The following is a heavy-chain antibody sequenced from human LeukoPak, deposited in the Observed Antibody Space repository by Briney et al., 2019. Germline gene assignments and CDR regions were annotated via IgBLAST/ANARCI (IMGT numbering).Heavy chain of an antibody. CDR3: ARDAEPYYFDSSAAFDI. J-gene: IGHJ3*02. D-gene: IGHD3-22*01. V-gene: IGHV3-48*03. CDR2: ISSSGSTI. CDR1: GFTFSSYE. Sequence: GGPLRLSCAASGFTFSSYEMNWVRQAPGKGLEWISYISSSGSTIYYADSVKGRFTISRDNAKNSLYLQMNSLRAEDTAVYYCARDAEPYYFDSSAAFDIWGQGTMVTVSS.